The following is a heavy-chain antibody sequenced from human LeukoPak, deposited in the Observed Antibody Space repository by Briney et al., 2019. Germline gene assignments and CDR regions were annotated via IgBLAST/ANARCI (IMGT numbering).Heavy chain of an antibody. V-gene: IGHV3-21*01. J-gene: IGHJ4*02. CDR3: ARGVHGDYSSDY. CDR2: ISSSSSYI. CDR1: GFTFSSYS. D-gene: IGHD4-17*01. Sequence: GGSLRLSCAASGFTFSSYSMNWVRQAPGKGLKWVSSISSSSSYIYYADSVKGRFTISRDNAKNSVYLQMNSLRAEDTAVYYCARGVHGDYSSDYWGQGTLVTVSS.